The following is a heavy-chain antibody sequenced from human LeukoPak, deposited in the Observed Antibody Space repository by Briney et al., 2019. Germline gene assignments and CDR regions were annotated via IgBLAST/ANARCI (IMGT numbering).Heavy chain of an antibody. CDR1: GYTFIDYY. Sequence: ASVKVSCKASGYTFIDYYMHWVRQAPGQGLEWMGWIDPKSGGTSYAQKFQDRVAMIRDTSISTAYMELTRLRSDDTAVYYCARAYSSGWYGSTDYWGQGTLATVSS. D-gene: IGHD6-19*01. CDR3: ARAYSSGWYGSTDY. CDR2: IDPKSGGT. V-gene: IGHV1-2*02. J-gene: IGHJ4*02.